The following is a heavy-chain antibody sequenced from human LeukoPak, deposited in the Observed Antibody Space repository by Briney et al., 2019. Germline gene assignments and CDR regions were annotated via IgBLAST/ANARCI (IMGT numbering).Heavy chain of an antibody. D-gene: IGHD3-22*01. V-gene: IGHV4-59*11. Sequence: SETLPLTCTVSGGSISSHDWGWIRQPPGKGLEWIGYIYDSGRATYNPSLKSRVPISVDTSKDQVSLKVISVTAADTAVYYCARGRRGRYYDISRYNYFDYWGQGTLVSVSS. CDR2: IYDSGRA. J-gene: IGHJ4*02. CDR1: GGSISSHD. CDR3: ARGRRGRYYDISRYNYFDY.